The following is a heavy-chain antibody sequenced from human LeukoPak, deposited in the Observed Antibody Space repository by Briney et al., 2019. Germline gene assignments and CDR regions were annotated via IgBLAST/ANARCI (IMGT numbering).Heavy chain of an antibody. V-gene: IGHV3-7*03. Sequence: GGSLRLSCAASGFTFNSYWMSWVRQAPGKGLEWVANIKQDGSEKYYVDSVKGRFTISRDNAKNSLYLQMNSLRAEDTAVYYCARERWSLSGRYFDYWGQGTLVTVSS. J-gene: IGHJ4*02. CDR3: ARERWSLSGRYFDY. D-gene: IGHD5-24*01. CDR1: GFTFNSYW. CDR2: IKQDGSEK.